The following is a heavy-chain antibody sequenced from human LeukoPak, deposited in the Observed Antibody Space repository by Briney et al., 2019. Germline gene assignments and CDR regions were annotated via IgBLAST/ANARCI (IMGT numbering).Heavy chain of an antibody. CDR2: IIPIFGTA. Sequence: ASVKVSCKASGGTFSNYAISWVRQAPGQGLEWMGGIIPIFGTANYAQKFRGRVTITADKSTRTAYMELSSLRSDDTAVYYCGRGLKDGYIVYWGQGTLVTVSS. J-gene: IGHJ4*02. CDR3: GRGLKDGYIVY. V-gene: IGHV1-69*06. D-gene: IGHD5-24*01. CDR1: GGTFSNYA.